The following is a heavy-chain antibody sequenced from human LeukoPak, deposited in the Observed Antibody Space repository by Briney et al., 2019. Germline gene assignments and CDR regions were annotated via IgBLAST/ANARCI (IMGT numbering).Heavy chain of an antibody. CDR3: ARYALDGYNNFDY. Sequence: VSVKVSCKASGYTFIDYYMHWVRQAPGQGLEWMGWINPNSGGTYFAQKFQGRVTMTRDTSISTAHMELSRLRSDDTAVYYCARYALDGYNNFDYWGQGTLVTVSS. V-gene: IGHV1-2*02. D-gene: IGHD5-24*01. CDR2: INPNSGGT. CDR1: GYTFIDYY. J-gene: IGHJ4*02.